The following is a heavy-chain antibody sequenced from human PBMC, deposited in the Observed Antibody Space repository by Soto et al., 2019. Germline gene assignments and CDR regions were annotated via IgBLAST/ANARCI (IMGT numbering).Heavy chain of an antibody. V-gene: IGHV2-5*02. J-gene: IGHJ5*02. CDR1: GFSLSTSGVG. D-gene: IGHD3-3*01. CDR2: IYWDDDK. CDR3: AHRDYDFWSGYYNRMNNWFDP. Sequence: SGPTLVKPTQTLTLTCTFSGFSLSTSGVGVGWIRQPPGKALEWLALIYWDDDKRYSPSLKSRLTITKDTSKNQVVLTMTNMDPVDTATYYCAHRDYDFWSGYYNRMNNWFDPWGQGTLVTVSS.